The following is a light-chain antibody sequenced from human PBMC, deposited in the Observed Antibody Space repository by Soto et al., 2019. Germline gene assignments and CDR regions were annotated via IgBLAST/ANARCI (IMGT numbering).Light chain of an antibody. Sequence: EIVMTQSPATLSVSPGERATLSCRASQSVSSDLAWYQQKPGQAPRLLIYGASTRATGIPARFSGSGSATEFTLTISSLQSEDFAVYFCQQYNNWLTFGGGTKVETK. J-gene: IGKJ4*01. V-gene: IGKV3-15*01. CDR3: QQYNNWLT. CDR1: QSVSSD. CDR2: GAS.